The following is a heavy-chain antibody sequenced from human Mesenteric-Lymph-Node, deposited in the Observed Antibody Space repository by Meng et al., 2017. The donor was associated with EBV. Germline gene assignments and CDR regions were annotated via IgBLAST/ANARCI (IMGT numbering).Heavy chain of an antibody. CDR2: IYWDDDK. D-gene: IGHD6-19*01. J-gene: IGHJ4*02. CDR3: AHRRVGYNSGWNGGVFDY. CDR1: GFSLSTSGVG. V-gene: IGHV2-5*02. Sequence: QVPLKASGPTVVQPNQTLTLTCTFSGFSLSTSGVGVGWIRQPPGKALEWLAVIYWDDDKFYRPSLNSRLTITKDSSKKQVVLTMTNMDPVDTATYLCAHRRVGYNSGWNGGVFDYWGQGSLVTVSS.